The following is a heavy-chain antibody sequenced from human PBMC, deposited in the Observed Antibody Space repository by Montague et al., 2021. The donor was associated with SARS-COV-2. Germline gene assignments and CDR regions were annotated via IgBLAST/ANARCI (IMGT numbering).Heavy chain of an antibody. D-gene: IGHD4-17*01. CDR3: ARDGLTTVTTYYFDH. Sequence: SLSLSFAASGFPFSAYWMSLLRQAPGKGLEWVANIKQDGSEKYYVDSVKGRFTISRDNAKNSLYLLVNSLRAEDTAVYYCARDGLTTVTTYYFDHWGQGTLVTVSS. CDR2: IKQDGSEK. CDR1: GFPFSAYW. V-gene: IGHV3-7*01. J-gene: IGHJ4*02.